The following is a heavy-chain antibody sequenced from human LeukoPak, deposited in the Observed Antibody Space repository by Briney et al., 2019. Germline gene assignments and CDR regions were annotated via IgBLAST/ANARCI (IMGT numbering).Heavy chain of an antibody. CDR1: GFTFSIYA. D-gene: IGHD6-19*01. J-gene: IGHJ4*02. CDR2: ISSDGSNE. V-gene: IGHV3-30*03. CDR3: ATDRASKGEQWLGYLSF. Sequence: GGSLRLSCAASGFTFSIYAMNWVRQAPGKGLEWVTVISSDGSNEYYADSVKGRFTISRDNSKNTLYLQMNSLRTEDTAVYYCATDRASKGEQWLGYLSFWGQGTLVTVSS.